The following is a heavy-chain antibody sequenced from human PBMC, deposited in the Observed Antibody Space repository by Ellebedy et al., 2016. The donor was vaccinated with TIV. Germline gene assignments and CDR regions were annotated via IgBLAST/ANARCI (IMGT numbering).Heavy chain of an antibody. Sequence: MPSETLSLTCAVYGGSFSGYYWTWIRQPPGKGLEGSGEINHRGSTTYNPSLKSRATISVDTSRNRFSLKLSSVTAADTAVYYCARSTTVTTASYEYWGQGTLVTVSS. D-gene: IGHD4-17*01. J-gene: IGHJ4*02. CDR2: INHRGST. V-gene: IGHV4-34*01. CDR1: GGSFSGYY. CDR3: ARSTTVTTASYEY.